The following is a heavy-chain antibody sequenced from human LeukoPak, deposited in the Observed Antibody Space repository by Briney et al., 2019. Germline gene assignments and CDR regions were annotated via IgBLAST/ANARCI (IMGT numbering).Heavy chain of an antibody. V-gene: IGHV4-4*07. Sequence: PETLSLTCTVSGGSISSYYWSWIRQPAGKGLERIGRIDTSGSTNYNPSLKSRVAMSVDKSKNQFSLRLSSVTAADTAVYYCARDDRYCSSTSCYGLGYWGQGTLVTVSS. CDR2: IDTSGST. CDR3: ARDDRYCSSTSCYGLGY. D-gene: IGHD2-2*01. CDR1: GGSISSYY. J-gene: IGHJ4*02.